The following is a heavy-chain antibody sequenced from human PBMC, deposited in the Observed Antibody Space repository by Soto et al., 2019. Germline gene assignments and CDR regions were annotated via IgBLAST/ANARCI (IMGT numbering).Heavy chain of an antibody. CDR3: ARLNPYYDILTGDYYGMDV. D-gene: IGHD3-9*01. CDR1: GYTFTSYG. V-gene: IGHV1-18*01. J-gene: IGHJ6*02. Sequence: APVKFTGKTSGYTFTSYGISWVRQALGQGHEWMGWIRAYNGNTNYAQKLQSRVTMTTDTSTSTAYMELRSLRSDDTAVYYCARLNPYYDILTGDYYGMDVWGQGTTVTASS. CDR2: IRAYNGNT.